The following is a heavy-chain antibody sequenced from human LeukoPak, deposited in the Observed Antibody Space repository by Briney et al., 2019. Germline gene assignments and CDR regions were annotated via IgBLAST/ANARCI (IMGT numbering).Heavy chain of an antibody. CDR2: ISSSSSTI. V-gene: IGHV3-48*01. J-gene: IGHJ6*02. CDR1: GFTFSSYS. CDR3: AKDYDYVWGSYHYYGMDV. Sequence: GGSLRLSCAASGFTFSSYSMNWVREAPGKGLEWVSYISSSSSTIYYADSVKGRFTISRDNSKNTLYLQMNSLRAEDTAVYYCAKDYDYVWGSYHYYGMDVWGQGTTVTVSS. D-gene: IGHD3-16*02.